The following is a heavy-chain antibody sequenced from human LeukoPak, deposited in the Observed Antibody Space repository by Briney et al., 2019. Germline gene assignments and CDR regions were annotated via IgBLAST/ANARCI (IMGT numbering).Heavy chain of an antibody. V-gene: IGHV1-2*06. CDR3: ARQWLPNGYFDY. CDR1: GYTITAYF. Sequence: ASVKVSCKASGYTITAYFMHWVRQAPGQGLEWMGRVNPNSGVTNSIQKFQGRVTMTRDTSISTAYMELSGLRSDDTAVYYCARQWLPNGYFDYWGQGTLVTVSS. D-gene: IGHD6-19*01. CDR2: VNPNSGVT. J-gene: IGHJ4*02.